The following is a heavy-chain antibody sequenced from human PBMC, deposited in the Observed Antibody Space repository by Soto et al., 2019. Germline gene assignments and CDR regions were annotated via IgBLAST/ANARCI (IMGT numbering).Heavy chain of an antibody. CDR2: IWYDGNTK. CDR3: ARPLVAPVAGPYYYGMDV. J-gene: IGHJ6*02. V-gene: IGHV3-33*01. Sequence: PGGSLRLSCTASGFTFNSYGLNWVRQAPGEGLEWVAVIWYDGNTKYYADSVKGRFTISRDNLRSTVYLQMNSLTAEDTAVYYCARPLVAPVAGPYYYGMDVWGQGTTVTVSS. D-gene: IGHD6-19*01. CDR1: GFTFNSYG.